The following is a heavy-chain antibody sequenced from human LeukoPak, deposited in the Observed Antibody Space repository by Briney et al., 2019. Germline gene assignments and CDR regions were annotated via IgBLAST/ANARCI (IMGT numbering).Heavy chain of an antibody. D-gene: IGHD3-22*01. J-gene: IGHJ4*02. CDR2: INPNSGGT. CDR3: ARVPRYYYDSSGYYSNFDY. Sequence: ASVKVSCKASGYTFTGYYIHWVRQAPGQGLEWLGWINPNSGGTNYAQKFQGRVTMTRDTSISTAYMELSRLRSDDSAVYYCARVPRYYYDSSGYYSNFDYWGQGTLVTVSS. CDR1: GYTFTGYY. V-gene: IGHV1-2*02.